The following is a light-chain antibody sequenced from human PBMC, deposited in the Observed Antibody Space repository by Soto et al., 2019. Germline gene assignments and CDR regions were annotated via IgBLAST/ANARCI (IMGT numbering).Light chain of an antibody. V-gene: IGKV1-39*01. J-gene: IGKJ1*01. CDR3: QQSYSVPT. Sequence: DIQLTQSPSCLSASVGDRVTITCRASQSINSHLNWYQQKPGKAPKFLIYATSNLQSGVPSRFSGSGSGTDFTITISRLQPEDFATYYCQQSYSVPTFGQGTKVDI. CDR1: QSINSH. CDR2: ATS.